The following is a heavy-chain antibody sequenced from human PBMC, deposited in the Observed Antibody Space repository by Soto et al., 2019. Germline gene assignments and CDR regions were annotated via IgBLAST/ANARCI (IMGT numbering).Heavy chain of an antibody. CDR1: GGTFSSYA. CDR3: ARQGNCSSTSCYSDWFDP. J-gene: IGHJ5*02. CDR2: IIPIFGTA. Sequence: QVQLVQSGAEVKKPGSSVKVSCKASGGTFSSYAISWVRQAPGQGLEWMGGIIPIFGTANYAQKFQGRVTITADESTSTAHMELSSLRSEDTAVYYCARQGNCSSTSCYSDWFDPWGQGTLVTVSS. D-gene: IGHD2-2*01. V-gene: IGHV1-69*01.